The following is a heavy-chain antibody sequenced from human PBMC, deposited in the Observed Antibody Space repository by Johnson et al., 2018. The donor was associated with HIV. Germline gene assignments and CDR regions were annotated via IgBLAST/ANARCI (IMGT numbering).Heavy chain of an antibody. V-gene: IGHV3-30*02. CDR3: AKGIVGAMGAFDI. CDR2: IRYDGSNK. D-gene: IGHD1-26*01. CDR1: GFTFSSYG. J-gene: IGHJ3*02. Sequence: QVQLVESGGGLVQPGGSLRLSCAASGFTFSSYGMHWVRQALGKGLEWVAFIRYDGSNKYYVVSVKGRFSISRDNSTNTLYLQMNSMRAEDTAVYYCAKGIVGAMGAFDIWGQGTMVTVSS.